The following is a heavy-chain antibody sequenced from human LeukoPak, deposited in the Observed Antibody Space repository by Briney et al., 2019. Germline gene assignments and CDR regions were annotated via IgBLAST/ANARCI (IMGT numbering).Heavy chain of an antibody. D-gene: IGHD3-22*01. V-gene: IGHV3-21*01. CDR2: ISGSSTDV. J-gene: IGHJ6*03. CDR3: ARDPRGYYDSSGYYHYYYMDV. Sequence: GGSLRLSCAASGFTFRSYAMNWVRQAPGKGLEWVSSISGSSTDVYYVDSVKGRFTISRDNAKNSLYLQINSLRAEDTAVYYCARDPRGYYDSSGYYHYYYMDVWGKGTTVTVSS. CDR1: GFTFRSYA.